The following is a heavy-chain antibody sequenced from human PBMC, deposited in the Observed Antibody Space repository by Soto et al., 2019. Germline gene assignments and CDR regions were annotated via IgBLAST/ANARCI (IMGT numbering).Heavy chain of an antibody. CDR1: GGSISSYY. Sequence: PSETLSLTCTVSGGSISSYYWSWIRQPPGKGLEWIGYIYYSGSTNYNPSLKSRVTISVDTSKNQFSLKLSSVTAADTAVYYCARHSPFFDYGDYVLWYSQHWGQGTLVTVSS. CDR2: IYYSGST. V-gene: IGHV4-59*08. CDR3: ARHSPFFDYGDYVLWYSQH. D-gene: IGHD4-17*01. J-gene: IGHJ1*01.